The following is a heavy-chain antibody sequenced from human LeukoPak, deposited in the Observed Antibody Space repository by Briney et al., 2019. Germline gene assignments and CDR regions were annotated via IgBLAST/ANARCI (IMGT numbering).Heavy chain of an antibody. J-gene: IGHJ4*02. Sequence: AGGSLRLSCAASGFTFSSYGMHWVRQAPGKGLEWVAFIRYDGSNKYYADSVKGRFTISRDNSKNTRYLQMNSLRAEDTAVYYCAKDLWMATIRAPDYWGQGTLVTVSS. V-gene: IGHV3-30*02. CDR1: GFTFSSYG. CDR2: IRYDGSNK. D-gene: IGHD5-24*01. CDR3: AKDLWMATIRAPDY.